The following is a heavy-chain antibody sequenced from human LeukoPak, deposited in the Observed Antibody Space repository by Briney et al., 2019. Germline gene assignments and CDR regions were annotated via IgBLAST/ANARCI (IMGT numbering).Heavy chain of an antibody. V-gene: IGHV3-33*01. J-gene: IGHJ1*01. Sequence: GGSLRLSCAASGFTFSSYGMHWVRQAPGKGLERVAVIWYDGSNKYYADSVKGRFTISRDNSKNTLYLQMNSLRAEDTAVYYCARGADGYKGRGFQHWGQGTLVTVSS. D-gene: IGHD5-24*01. CDR1: GFTFSSYG. CDR2: IWYDGSNK. CDR3: ARGADGYKGRGFQH.